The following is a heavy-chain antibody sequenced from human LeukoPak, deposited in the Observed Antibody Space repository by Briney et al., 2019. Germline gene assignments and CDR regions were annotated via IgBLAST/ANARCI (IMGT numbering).Heavy chain of an antibody. D-gene: IGHD5-18*01. CDR3: GRDQSGYSYGFDY. Sequence: AETLSLTCTVSGGSISSYYWSWIRQPTGKGLEWIGYIYYSGSTNYNPSLKSRVTISVDTSKNQFSLKLSSVTAADTAVYYCGRDQSGYSYGFDYWGQGTLVTVSS. CDR1: GGSISSYY. J-gene: IGHJ4*02. V-gene: IGHV4-59*01. CDR2: IYYSGST.